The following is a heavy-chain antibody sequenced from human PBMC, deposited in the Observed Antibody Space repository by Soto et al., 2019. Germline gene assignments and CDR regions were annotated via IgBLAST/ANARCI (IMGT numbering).Heavy chain of an antibody. CDR3: ARKIVVVVAATGGWFDP. V-gene: IGHV4-34*01. D-gene: IGHD2-15*01. J-gene: IGHJ5*02. CDR2: ISHSGST. Sequence: SETLSLTCAVYGGSFSGYYWSWIRQPPGKGLEWIGEISHSGSTNYNPSLKSRVTISVDTSKNQFSLKLSSVTAADTAVYYCARKIVVVVAATGGWFDPWGQGTLVTVS. CDR1: GGSFSGYY.